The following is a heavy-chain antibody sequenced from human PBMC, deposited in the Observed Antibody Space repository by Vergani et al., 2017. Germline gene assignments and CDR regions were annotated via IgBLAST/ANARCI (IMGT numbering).Heavy chain of an antibody. J-gene: IGHJ3*02. V-gene: IGHV4-59*11. D-gene: IGHD3-10*01. CDR2: IYYSGST. Sequence: QVQLQESGPGLVKPSETLSLTCTVSGGSISSHYWSWIRQPPGKGLEWIGYIYYSGSTNYNPSLKRRVTISVDTSKNQFSLKLSSVTAADPAVYYCALLWGAGFRAFDIWGQGTMVTVSS. CDR3: ALLWGAGFRAFDI. CDR1: GGSISSHY.